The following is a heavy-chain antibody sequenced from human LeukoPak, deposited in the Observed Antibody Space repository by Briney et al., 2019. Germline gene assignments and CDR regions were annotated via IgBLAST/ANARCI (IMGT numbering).Heavy chain of an antibody. J-gene: IGHJ4*02. D-gene: IGHD2/OR15-2a*01. CDR2: IGATGSTT. CDR1: GFTFSKNA. CDR3: AKVFSTYYFDS. V-gene: IGHV3-23*01. Sequence: PAGSLRLSCTGSGFTFSKNAMRWVRQAPGKGLEWVAAIGATGSTTYYADSVKGRFTISRDNSKNTIYLQMDRLRAEDTAIYYCAKVFSTYYFDSWGQGTLVTVSS.